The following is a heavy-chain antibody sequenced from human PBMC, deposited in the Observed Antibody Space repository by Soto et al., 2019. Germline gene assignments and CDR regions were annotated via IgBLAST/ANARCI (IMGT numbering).Heavy chain of an antibody. D-gene: IGHD2-15*01. CDR1: GYIFINYG. Sequence: QVQLVQSGAEVKKPGASVKVSCKASGYIFINYGISWVRQAPGQGLEWMGWISAYNGKTNYAQKCKGGGTMTTATPTSTGYRELRSLTSDDTALYYCARGTQSCSGGSCRNWFDPWGQGTLVTVSS. CDR2: ISAYNGKT. CDR3: ARGTQSCSGGSCRNWFDP. V-gene: IGHV1-18*01. J-gene: IGHJ5*02.